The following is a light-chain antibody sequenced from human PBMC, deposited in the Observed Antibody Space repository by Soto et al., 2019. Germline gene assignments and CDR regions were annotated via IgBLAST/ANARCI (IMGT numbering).Light chain of an antibody. Sequence: EIVMTQSPATLSVSPGERATLSCRASQSVTSDLAWYHQKPGQAPRLLIYGASTRATGIPARFSGSGSGTEFTLTIPSLQSEDFAVYYCQQYNNWPQTFGQGTKVEIK. CDR3: QQYNNWPQT. CDR1: QSVTSD. V-gene: IGKV3-15*01. CDR2: GAS. J-gene: IGKJ1*01.